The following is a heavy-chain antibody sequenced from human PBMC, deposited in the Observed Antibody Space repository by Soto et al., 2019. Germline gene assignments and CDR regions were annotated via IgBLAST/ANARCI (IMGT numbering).Heavy chain of an antibody. CDR3: AKDRSGGGGLDY. CDR1: GFTFDDYA. Sequence: EVQLVESGGGLVQPGRSLRLSCAASGFTFDDYAMHWVRQAPGKGLEWVSGISWNSGTIGYADSVKGRFTISRDNAKNSLYLQRNSLRPEDTALYYCAKDRSGGGGLDYWGQGTLVTVSS. D-gene: IGHD3-16*01. CDR2: ISWNSGTI. V-gene: IGHV3-9*01. J-gene: IGHJ4*02.